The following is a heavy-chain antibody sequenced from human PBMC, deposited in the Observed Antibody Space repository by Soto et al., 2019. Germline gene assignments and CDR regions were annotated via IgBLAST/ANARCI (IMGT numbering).Heavy chain of an antibody. V-gene: IGHV1-18*01. CDR3: ARDAFLEFFPRAYYYYGMYV. CDR2: ISAYNGNT. CDR1: GYTFTSYG. Sequence: ASVKVSCKASGYTFTSYGISWVRQAPGQGLEWMGWISAYNGNTNYAQKLQGRVTMTTDTSTSTACMELRSLRSDDTAVYYCARDAFLEFFPRAYYYYGMYVWGQGTTVPVSS. D-gene: IGHD3-3*01. J-gene: IGHJ6*02.